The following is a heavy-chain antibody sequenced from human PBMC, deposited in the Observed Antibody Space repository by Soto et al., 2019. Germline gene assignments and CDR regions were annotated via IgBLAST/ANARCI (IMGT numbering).Heavy chain of an antibody. CDR3: ARGRAGSAYSYGTNLEGMEV. Sequence: SLNVSFKASGGTFSSYSIILVLQSPLQWLELMGGIIPIFGTANYAQKFQCRVTITADESTSTAYMELSSLRSEDTAFYYCARGRAGSAYSYGTNLEGMEVWGKGNTVNVSS. D-gene: IGHD5-18*01. V-gene: IGHV1-69*13. CDR2: IIPIFGTA. CDR1: GGTFSSYS. J-gene: IGHJ6*04.